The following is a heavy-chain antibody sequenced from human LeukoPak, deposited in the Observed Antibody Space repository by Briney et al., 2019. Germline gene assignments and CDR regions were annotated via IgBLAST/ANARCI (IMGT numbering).Heavy chain of an antibody. D-gene: IGHD1-1*01. CDR1: GGSISSYY. J-gene: IGHJ4*02. CDR3: ARGNAYNWRFDF. V-gene: IGHV4-59*01. Sequence: PSQTLSLTCSVSGGSISSYYWNWIRQPPGKGLQWIAYTHYIGSTNYNPSLKTQSPLSVDTSKNQFSLKLSSVTAADTALYYCARGNAYNWRFDFWGQGTLVTVSS. CDR2: THYIGST.